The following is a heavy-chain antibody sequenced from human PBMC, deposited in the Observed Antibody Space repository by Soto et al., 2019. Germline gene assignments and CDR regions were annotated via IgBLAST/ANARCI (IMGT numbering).Heavy chain of an antibody. CDR2: IYSGGYT. J-gene: IGHJ4*02. V-gene: IGHV3-53*01. D-gene: IGHD6-25*01. CDR3: GGQRGGGGY. Sequence: EVQLVESGGGLIQPGGSLRLSCAVSGFTVSNNYMSWVRQAPGKGLEGVSVIYSGGYTAYGDSVKGRFTISRDNSKNKIYLKSNDRRGHDRAVYYWGGQRGGGGYWGQGTLVTVSS. CDR1: GFTVSNNY.